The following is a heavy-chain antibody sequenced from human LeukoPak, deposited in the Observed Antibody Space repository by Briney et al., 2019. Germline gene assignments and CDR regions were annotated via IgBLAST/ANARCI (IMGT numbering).Heavy chain of an antibody. D-gene: IGHD6-19*01. CDR1: GGSISSSNW. V-gene: IGHV4-39*01. CDR2: IYYSGST. J-gene: IGHJ4*02. Sequence: SETLSLTCAVSGGSISSSNWWSWVRPPPGKGLEWIGSIYYSGSTYYNPSLKSRVTISVDTSKNQFSLKLSSVTAADTAVYYCATHLIAVAGKETAFDYWGQGTLVTVSS. CDR3: ATHLIAVAGKETAFDY.